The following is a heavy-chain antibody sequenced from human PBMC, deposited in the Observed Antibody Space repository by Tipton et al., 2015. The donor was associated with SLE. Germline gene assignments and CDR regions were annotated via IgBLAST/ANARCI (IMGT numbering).Heavy chain of an antibody. D-gene: IGHD6-19*01. CDR3: ARWGRSSGWYGY. V-gene: IGHV4-34*01. Sequence: TLSLTCAVYGGSFSGYYWSWIRQPPGKGLEWIGEINHSGSTNYNPSLKSRVTISVDTSKNQFSLKLSSVTAADMAVYYCARWGRSSGWYGYWGQGTLVTVSS. J-gene: IGHJ4*02. CDR1: GGSFSGYY. CDR2: INHSGST.